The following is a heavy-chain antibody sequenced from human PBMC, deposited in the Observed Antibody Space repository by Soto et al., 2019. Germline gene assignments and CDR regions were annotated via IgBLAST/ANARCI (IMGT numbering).Heavy chain of an antibody. CDR2: IYYSGRT. Sequence: QVQLQESGPGLVKPSQTLSLTCTVSGGSISRGDYYWSWIRHPPGKGLEWIGYIYYSGRTYYNPSLKSRVTISVDTSKNQFSRKLSSVTAADTAVYYCARAPPLKYTYGLRGAFDIWGQGTMVTVSS. V-gene: IGHV4-30-4*01. CDR3: ARAPPLKYTYGLRGAFDI. D-gene: IGHD5-18*01. J-gene: IGHJ3*02. CDR1: GGSISRGDYY.